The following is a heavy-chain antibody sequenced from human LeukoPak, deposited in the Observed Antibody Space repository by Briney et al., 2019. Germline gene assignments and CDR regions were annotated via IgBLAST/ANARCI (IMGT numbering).Heavy chain of an antibody. D-gene: IGHD2-2*01. CDR3: ARGGPEGMPLPHDAFDI. J-gene: IGHJ3*02. CDR2: IYYSGST. V-gene: IGHV4-39*07. Sequence: KPSGTLSLTCTVSGGSISSSSYYWGWIRQPPGKGLEWIGSIYYSGSTYYNPSLKSRVTISVDTSKNQFSLKLSSVTAADTAVYYCARGGPEGMPLPHDAFDIWGQGTMVTVSS. CDR1: GGSISSSSYY.